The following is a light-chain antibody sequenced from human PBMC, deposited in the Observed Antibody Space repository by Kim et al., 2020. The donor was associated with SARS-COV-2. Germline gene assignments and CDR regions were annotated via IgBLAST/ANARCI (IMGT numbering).Light chain of an antibody. V-gene: IGKV3-15*01. CDR1: QSVSSN. Sequence: EIVMTQSPATLSVSPGERATLSCRASQSVSSNLAWYQQKPGQAPRLLIYGASTRATGIPARFSGSGSGTEFTLTISSLQSEDFAVYYCQQYNNWPKRTTFGGETKVDIK. J-gene: IGKJ4*01. CDR2: GAS. CDR3: QQYNNWPKRTT.